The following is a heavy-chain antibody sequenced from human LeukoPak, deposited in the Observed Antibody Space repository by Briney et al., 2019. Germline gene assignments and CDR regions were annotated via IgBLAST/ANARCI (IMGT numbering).Heavy chain of an antibody. CDR1: GYTFTNYY. CDR2: INPSGGST. CDR3: ARDLPSSSSRGASYYFDY. J-gene: IGHJ4*02. D-gene: IGHD6-6*01. Sequence: ASVKVSCKASGYTFTNYYINWVRQAPGQGLEWMGIINPSGGSTSYAQKFQGRVTMTRDMSTSTVYMELSSLRSEDTAVYYCARDLPSSSSRGASYYFDYWGQGTLVTVSS. V-gene: IGHV1-46*01.